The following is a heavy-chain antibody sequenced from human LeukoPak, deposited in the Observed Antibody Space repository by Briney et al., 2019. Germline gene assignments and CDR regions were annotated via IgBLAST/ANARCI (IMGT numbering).Heavy chain of an antibody. CDR1: GFTFSSYG. Sequence: GGSLRLSCAASGFTFSSYGMHWVRQAPGKGLEWVAFIRYDGSNKYYADSVKGRFTISRDNSKNTLYLQMNSLRAEDTAVYYCAKEAPRYRTVPATPDFWGQGTLVTVSS. CDR2: IRYDGSNK. CDR3: AKEAPRYRTVPATPDF. D-gene: IGHD2-2*01. V-gene: IGHV3-30*02. J-gene: IGHJ4*02.